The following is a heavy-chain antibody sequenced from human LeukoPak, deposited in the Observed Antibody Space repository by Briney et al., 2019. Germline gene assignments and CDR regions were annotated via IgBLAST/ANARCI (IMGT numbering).Heavy chain of an antibody. V-gene: IGHV3-7*01. D-gene: IGHD3-3*01. CDR3: ARCDFWSGYYEWNYYYGMDV. J-gene: IGHJ6*02. CDR1: GLSFSNAW. Sequence: GGSLRLSCAASGLSFSNAWMNWVRQAPGKGLEWVANIKQDGSEKYYVDSVKGRFTISRDNAKNSLYLQMNSLRAEDTAVYYCARCDFWSGYYEWNYYYGMDVWGQGTTVTVSS. CDR2: IKQDGSEK.